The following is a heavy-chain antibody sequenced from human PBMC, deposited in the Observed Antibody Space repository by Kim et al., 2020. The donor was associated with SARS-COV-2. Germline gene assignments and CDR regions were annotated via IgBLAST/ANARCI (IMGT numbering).Heavy chain of an antibody. CDR2: ITKSSTTI. D-gene: IGHD3-16*01. CDR3: VRDRMGGAFDM. CDR1: GFTFSAYD. J-gene: IGHJ3*02. V-gene: IGHV3-48*02. Sequence: GGSLRLSCATSGFTFSAYDMNWVRQAPGKGLEWLSFITKSSTTIYYADSVEGRFTISRDNAKNSLFQQMNSLRDEDTALYYCVRDRMGGAFDMWGKGTMV.